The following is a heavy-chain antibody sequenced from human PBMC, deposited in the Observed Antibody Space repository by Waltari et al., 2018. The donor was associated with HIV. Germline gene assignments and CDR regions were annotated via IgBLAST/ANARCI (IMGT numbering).Heavy chain of an antibody. V-gene: IGHV4-34*02. Sequence: QVQLQQWGTGLLKPSETLTLTCAVYGGSFSGYFWSWVRRSPGRGLEGLGEVSHCGTVNYNPSLIGRVTMSVGESKNQFALKLTSVTAADTATYYCARGEAADFVYPYVDSWGHGNLVIVSS. CDR1: GGSFSGYF. J-gene: IGHJ5*01. D-gene: IGHD3-16*01. CDR3: ARGEAADFVYPYVDS. CDR2: VSHCGTV.